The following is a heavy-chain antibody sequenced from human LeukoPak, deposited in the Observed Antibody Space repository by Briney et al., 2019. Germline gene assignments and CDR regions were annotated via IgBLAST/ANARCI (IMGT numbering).Heavy chain of an antibody. CDR1: GGSISSYY. D-gene: IGHD5-24*01. CDR2: IYYSGST. Sequence: SETLPLTCTVSGGSISSYYWSWIRQPPGKGLEWIGYIYYSGSTNYNPSLKSRVTISVDMSKNQFSLKLSSVTAADTAVYYCASTVGWLQFGLAIYHWGQGTLVTVSS. CDR3: ASTVGWLQFGLAIYH. V-gene: IGHV4-59*08. J-gene: IGHJ5*02.